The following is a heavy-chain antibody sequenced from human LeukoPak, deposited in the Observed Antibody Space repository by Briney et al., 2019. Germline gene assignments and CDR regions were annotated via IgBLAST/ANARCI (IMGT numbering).Heavy chain of an antibody. J-gene: IGHJ4*02. D-gene: IGHD3-22*01. V-gene: IGHV3-11*04. CDR2: ISSSGSTI. CDR1: GFTFSDYY. Sequence: GGSLRLSCAASGFTFSDYYMSWIRQAPGKGLEWVSYISSSGSTIYYADSVKGRFTISRDNAKNSLYLQMNSLRAEDTAVYYCARGGVVVTHVSYYFDYWGQGTLVTVSS. CDR3: ARGGVVVTHVSYYFDY.